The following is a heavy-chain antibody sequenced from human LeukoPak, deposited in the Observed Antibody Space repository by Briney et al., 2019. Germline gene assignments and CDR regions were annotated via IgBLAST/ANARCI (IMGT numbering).Heavy chain of an antibody. CDR2: IYYSGST. J-gene: IGHJ4*02. D-gene: IGHD3-10*01. V-gene: IGHV4-39*01. CDR3: ARRYYGSSSFDY. Sequence: SETLSLTCTVSGGSISSSSYYWGWIRQPPGKGLEWIGSIYYSGSTHYYPSPKSRVTISVDTSKNQFSLKVSSVTAADTAVYYCARRYYGSSSFDYWGQGTLVTVSS. CDR1: GGSISSSSYY.